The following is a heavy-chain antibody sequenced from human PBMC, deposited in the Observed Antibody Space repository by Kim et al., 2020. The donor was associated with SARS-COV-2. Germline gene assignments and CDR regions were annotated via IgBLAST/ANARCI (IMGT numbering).Heavy chain of an antibody. D-gene: IGHD3-22*01. CDR3: ARLYYDSSGYGNWFDP. V-gene: IGHV4-61*07. Sequence: PKSRVTISVDTSKNQFSLKRSSVTAADTAVYYCARLYYDSSGYGNWFDPWGQGTLVTVSS. J-gene: IGHJ5*02.